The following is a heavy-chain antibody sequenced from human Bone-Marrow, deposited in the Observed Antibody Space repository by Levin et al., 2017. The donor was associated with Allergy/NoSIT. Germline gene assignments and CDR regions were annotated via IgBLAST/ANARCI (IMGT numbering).Heavy chain of an antibody. J-gene: IGHJ4*02. Sequence: PGGSLRLSCAASGFTFSAYAMHWVRQAPGKGLEWVAVIWYDGSNKYYGDSVKGRFTISRDNSENTLYLQMNSLRVEDTAVYYCARGGKGPDVHLIVYWGQGTLVTVSS. D-gene: IGHD3-16*01. V-gene: IGHV3-33*01. CDR3: ARGGKGPDVHLIVY. CDR2: IWYDGSNK. CDR1: GFTFSAYA.